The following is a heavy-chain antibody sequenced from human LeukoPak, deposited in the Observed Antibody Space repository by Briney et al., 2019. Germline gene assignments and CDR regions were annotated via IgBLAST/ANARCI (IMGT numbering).Heavy chain of an antibody. CDR2: IHYTGST. CDR1: GGSIRNYY. CDR3: ARVEGYSSTWSPFDI. D-gene: IGHD6-13*01. V-gene: IGHV4-59*01. J-gene: IGHJ3*02. Sequence: PSETLSLTCTVSGGSIRNYYWSWIRQPPGGGLEWIGFIHYTGSTNYNPSLKSRVTIAVDTSKNKFSLKLTSVTAADTAVYYCARVEGYSSTWSPFDIWGQGTMVTVSS.